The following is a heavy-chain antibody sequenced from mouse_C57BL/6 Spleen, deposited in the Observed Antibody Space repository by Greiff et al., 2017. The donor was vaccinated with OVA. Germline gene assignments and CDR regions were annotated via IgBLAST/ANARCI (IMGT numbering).Heavy chain of an antibody. CDR2: ISNLAYSI. CDR3: ARAETAQATSWFAY. CDR1: GFTFSDYG. D-gene: IGHD3-2*02. Sequence: EVHLVESGGGLVQPGGSLKLSCAASGFTFSDYGMAWVRQAPRKGPEWVAFISNLAYSIYYADTVKGRFTISRENAKNTLYLEMSSLRSEDTAMYYCARAETAQATSWFAYWGQGTLVTVSA. V-gene: IGHV5-15*01. J-gene: IGHJ3*01.